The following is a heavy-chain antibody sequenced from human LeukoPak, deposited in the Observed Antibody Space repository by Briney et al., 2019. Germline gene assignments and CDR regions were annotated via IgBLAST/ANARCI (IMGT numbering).Heavy chain of an antibody. Sequence: SETLSLTCAVSGYSISSGYYWGWIRQPPGKGLEWIGSFYHSGSPYYNPSLKSRVTISVDTSKNQFSLKLSSVTAADTAVYYCARGGNSEYSSSSYWGQGTLVTVSS. J-gene: IGHJ4*02. CDR2: FYHSGSP. V-gene: IGHV4-38-2*01. D-gene: IGHD6-6*01. CDR1: GYSISSGYY. CDR3: ARGGNSEYSSSSY.